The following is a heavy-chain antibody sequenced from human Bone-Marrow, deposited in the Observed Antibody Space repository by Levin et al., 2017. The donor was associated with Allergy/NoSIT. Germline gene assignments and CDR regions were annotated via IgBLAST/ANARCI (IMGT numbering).Heavy chain of an antibody. CDR1: GYTFTSYD. Sequence: ASVKVSCKASGYTFTSYDINWVRQATGQGLEWMGWMNPNSGNTGYAQKFQGRVTMTRNTSISTAYMELSSLRSEDTAVYYCARTWIQLWLLSGGMDVWGQGTTVTVSS. D-gene: IGHD5-18*01. V-gene: IGHV1-8*01. CDR2: MNPNSGNT. J-gene: IGHJ6*02. CDR3: ARTWIQLWLLSGGMDV.